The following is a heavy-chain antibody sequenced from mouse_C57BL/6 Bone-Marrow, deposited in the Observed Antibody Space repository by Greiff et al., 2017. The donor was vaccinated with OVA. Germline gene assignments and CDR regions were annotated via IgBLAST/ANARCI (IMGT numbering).Heavy chain of an antibody. Sequence: VQLQPSWAELVRPGASVKLSCTASGFNIKDDYMHWVKQRPEQGLEWIGWIDPENGDTEYASKFQGKATITADTSSNTAYLQLSSLTSEDTAVYYCTTSGSSLSWFAYWGQGTLVTVSA. CDR2: IDPENGDT. V-gene: IGHV14-4*01. D-gene: IGHD1-1*01. CDR3: TTSGSSLSWFAY. CDR1: GFNIKDDY. J-gene: IGHJ3*01.